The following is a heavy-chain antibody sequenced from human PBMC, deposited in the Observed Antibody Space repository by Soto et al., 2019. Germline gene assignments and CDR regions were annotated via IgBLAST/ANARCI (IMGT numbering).Heavy chain of an antibody. V-gene: IGHV3-74*01. D-gene: IGHD3-9*01. CDR1: GFSFRSYW. CDR3: ARSPGGYYID. Sequence: GSLRLSCADSGFSFRSYWMHWVRQGPGKGLVWVSRINTDESSTNYADSVKGRFTISRDNAKNTMYLQMNSLRAEDTAVYYCARSPGGYYIDWGQGTMVTVSS. CDR2: INTDESST. J-gene: IGHJ3*01.